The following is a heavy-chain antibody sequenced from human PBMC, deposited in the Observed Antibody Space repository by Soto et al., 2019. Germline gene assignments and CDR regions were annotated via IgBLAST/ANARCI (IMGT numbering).Heavy chain of an antibody. CDR2: VWYDGNNK. CDR3: ARARCSGGSCQSSDDY. V-gene: IGHV3-33*01. CDR1: GFTFSSYC. Sequence: GGSLRLSFAAAGFTFSSYCMHWVPQAPGKGLGWVAVVWYDGNNKYYEDSVKGRFTISRDNSKNTLYLQMNSLRAEDTDVYYCARARCSGGSCQSSDDYWGQGTLVTVSS. D-gene: IGHD2-15*01. J-gene: IGHJ4*02.